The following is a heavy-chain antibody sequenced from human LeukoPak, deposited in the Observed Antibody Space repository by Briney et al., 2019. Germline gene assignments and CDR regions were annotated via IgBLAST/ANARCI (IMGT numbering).Heavy chain of an antibody. CDR2: IRTKANSYAT. D-gene: IGHD6-19*01. J-gene: IGHJ4*02. CDR3: AKDASHSRNGWYVSEY. V-gene: IGHV3-73*01. CDR1: GFIFSGSA. Sequence: GGSLRLSCAASGFIFSGSALHWVRQASGKGLDWVGRIRTKANSYATAYAASVKGRFTISRDDSKNTAYLQMNSLKTEDTAVYYCAKDASHSRNGWYVSEYWGRGTLVTVSS.